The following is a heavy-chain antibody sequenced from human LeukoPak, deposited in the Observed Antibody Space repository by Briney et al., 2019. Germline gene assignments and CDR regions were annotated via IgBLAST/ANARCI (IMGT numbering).Heavy chain of an antibody. D-gene: IGHD3-9*01. CDR2: IYYSGST. Sequence: SQTLSLTCTVSGGSISSGGYYWSWIRQHPGKGLEWIGYIYYSGSTYYNPSLKSRVTISVDTSKNQFSLKLSSVTAADTAVYYCARYYDILTGSQAPDAFDIWGQGTMVTVPS. CDR3: ARYYDILTGSQAPDAFDI. CDR1: GGSISSGGYY. V-gene: IGHV4-31*03. J-gene: IGHJ3*02.